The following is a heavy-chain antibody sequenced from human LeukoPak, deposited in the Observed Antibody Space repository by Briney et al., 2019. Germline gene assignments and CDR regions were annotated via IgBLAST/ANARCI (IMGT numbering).Heavy chain of an antibody. J-gene: IGHJ4*02. D-gene: IGHD1-26*01. Sequence: GRSLRLSCAASGFTFSSYAMSWVRQAPGKGLEWVSAISGSGGSTYYADSVKGRFTISRDNSKNTLYLQMNSLRGEDTAVYYCAAGGSYYYYWGQGTLVTVSS. CDR3: AAGGSYYYY. CDR1: GFTFSSYA. CDR2: ISGSGGST. V-gene: IGHV3-23*01.